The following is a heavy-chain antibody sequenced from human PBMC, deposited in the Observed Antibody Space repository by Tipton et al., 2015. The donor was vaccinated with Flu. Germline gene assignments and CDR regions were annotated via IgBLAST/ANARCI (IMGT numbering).Heavy chain of an antibody. J-gene: IGHJ3*02. V-gene: IGHV4-39*07. CDR1: GGSISSSSYY. CDR3: ARVSPPVGFWSGNDAFDI. CDR2: IYYSGST. D-gene: IGHD3-3*01. Sequence: TLSLTCTVSGGSISSSSYYWGWIRQPPGKGLEWIGSIYYSGSTYYKPSLKSRVTISVDTSKNQFSLKLSSLTAADTAVYYGARVSPPVGFWSGNDAFDIWGQGTMVTVSS.